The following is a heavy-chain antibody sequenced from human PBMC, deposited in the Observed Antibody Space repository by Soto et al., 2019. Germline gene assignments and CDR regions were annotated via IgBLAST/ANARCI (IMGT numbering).Heavy chain of an antibody. D-gene: IGHD3-3*01. V-gene: IGHV3-23*01. CDR3: SKNPHYDFWSGSPNWFDP. J-gene: IGHJ5*01. Sequence: GGSLRLSCAASGFTFSSYAMSWVRQSPGKGLEWVSSISGDGDNTYYADSVKGRFTISRDTSKNTLYLQIYSLRGEDTAVYYCSKNPHYDFWSGSPNWFDPWGQGTLVTVSS. CDR1: GFTFSSYA. CDR2: ISGDGDNT.